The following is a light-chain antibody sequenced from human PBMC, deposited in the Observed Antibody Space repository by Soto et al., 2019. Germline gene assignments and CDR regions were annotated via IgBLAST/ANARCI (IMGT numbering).Light chain of an antibody. CDR2: DVS. Sequence: QSALTQPRSVSWSPGQTVTISCTGTSSDVGGYNYVSWYQQHPGKAPKVLIYDVSELPSGVPDRFSGSKSGNTASLTISGLQAEDEAEYYCSSYAGSPRYVFGTWIKLTVL. CDR1: SSDVGGYNY. J-gene: IGLJ1*01. V-gene: IGLV2-11*01. CDR3: SSYAGSPRYV.